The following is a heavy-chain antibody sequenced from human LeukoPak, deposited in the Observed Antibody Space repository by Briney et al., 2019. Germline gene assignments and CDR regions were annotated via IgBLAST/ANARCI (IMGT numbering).Heavy chain of an antibody. CDR2: ISWNSGSI. J-gene: IGHJ4*02. CDR1: GFTFDDYA. D-gene: IGHD3-10*01. V-gene: IGHV3-9*01. CDR3: AKELRVTRGSGSYPYFDY. Sequence: GGSLRLSCAASGFTFDDYAMHWVRQAPGKGLEWVSGISWNSGSIGYADSVKGRFTISRDNAKNSLYLQMNSLRAEDTALYYCAKELRVTRGSGSYPYFDYWGQGTLVTVSS.